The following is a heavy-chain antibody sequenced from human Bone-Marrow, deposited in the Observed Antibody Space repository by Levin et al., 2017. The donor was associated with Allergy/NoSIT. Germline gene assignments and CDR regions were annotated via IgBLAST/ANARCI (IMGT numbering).Heavy chain of an antibody. D-gene: IGHD3-3*01. CDR1: GYSFTSYW. Sequence: GESLKISCKGSGYSFTSYWISWVRQMPGKGLEWMGRIDPSDSYTNYSPSFQGHVTISADKSISTAYLQWSSLKASDTAMYYCAISPLAGRSGYYYGYYYYMDVWGKGTTVTVSS. V-gene: IGHV5-10-1*01. CDR3: AISPLAGRSGYYYGYYYYMDV. J-gene: IGHJ6*03. CDR2: IDPSDSYT.